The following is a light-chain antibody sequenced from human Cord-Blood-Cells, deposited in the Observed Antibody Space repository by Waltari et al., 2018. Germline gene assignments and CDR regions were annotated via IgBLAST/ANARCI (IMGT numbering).Light chain of an antibody. J-gene: IGLJ2*01. CDR3: QAWDSSTHVV. Sequence: SYELTQPPSVSVSPGQTASITCSGDTLGAKYACWYKQNPGQSPVLVIYQDSKRPSGIPERFSGSNSGNTATLTISGTQAMDEADYYCQAWDSSTHVVFGGGTKLTVL. CDR1: TLGAKY. V-gene: IGLV3-1*01. CDR2: QDS.